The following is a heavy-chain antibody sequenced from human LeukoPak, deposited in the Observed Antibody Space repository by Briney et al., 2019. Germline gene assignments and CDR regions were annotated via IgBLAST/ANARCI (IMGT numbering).Heavy chain of an antibody. CDR2: IYHSGST. CDR3: ARGKILRYCSSTSCRPFDY. V-gene: IGHV4-4*02. D-gene: IGHD2-2*01. CDR1: GGSISSSNW. Sequence: SETLSLTCAVSGGSISSSNWWSWVRQPPGKGLEWIGEIYHSGSTNYNPSLKSRVTISVDKSKNQFSLKLSSVTAADTAVYYCARGKILRYCSSTSCRPFDYWGQGTLVTVSS. J-gene: IGHJ4*02.